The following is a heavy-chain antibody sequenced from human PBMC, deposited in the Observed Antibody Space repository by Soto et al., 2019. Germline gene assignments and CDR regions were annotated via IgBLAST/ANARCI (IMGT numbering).Heavy chain of an antibody. D-gene: IGHD7-27*01. CDR2: AHYSGTT. V-gene: IGHV4-61*08. J-gene: IGHJ6*02. CDR1: GGSVSSGDYY. Sequence: QVHLQESGPGLVKPSETLSLTCSVSGGSVSSGDYYWNWIRQSPGKGLEWIGYAHYSGTTSYNPSLNSRLIVSVDTSKNQFSLKLRSVTTADTAVYYCARGGCWGYYSYNGVDVWGHGTSVTVSS. CDR3: ARGGCWGYYSYNGVDV.